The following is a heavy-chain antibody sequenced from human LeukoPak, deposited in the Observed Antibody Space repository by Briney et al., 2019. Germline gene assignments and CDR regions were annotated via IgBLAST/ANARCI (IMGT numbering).Heavy chain of an antibody. V-gene: IGHV4-59*11. Sequence: SETLSLTCTVSGGSISSHYWSWIWQPPGKGLEWIAYIDYSGYSYFNPSLKSRVTMSVDTSKNQFSLRLTSVTAADTAVYYCATLRDWFDPWGQGTLVTVSA. J-gene: IGHJ5*02. CDR3: ATLRDWFDP. CDR2: IDYSGYS. CDR1: GGSISSHY.